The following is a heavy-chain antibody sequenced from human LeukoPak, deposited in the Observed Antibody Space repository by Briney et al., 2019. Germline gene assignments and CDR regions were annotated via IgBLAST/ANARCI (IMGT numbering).Heavy chain of an antibody. CDR1: GFTFSSYS. CDR3: ARDDIAVAGTASGY. CDR2: ISTSSSYI. J-gene: IGHJ4*02. Sequence: GRSLRLSGAASGFTFSSYSMNWVRQAPGKVLEWVSSISTSSSYIYYADSVKGRFTISRDNAKHSLYLQMNSLRAEAPAVYYCARDDIAVAGTASGYWGPGTLVTVSS. D-gene: IGHD6-19*01. V-gene: IGHV3-21*01.